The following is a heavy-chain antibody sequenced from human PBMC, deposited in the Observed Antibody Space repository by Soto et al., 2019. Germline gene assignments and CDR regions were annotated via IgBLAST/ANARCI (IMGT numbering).Heavy chain of an antibody. CDR1: GGSISSYY. CDR3: ARDVLRSYKDYHYYYGMDV. CDR2: IYYSGTT. V-gene: IGHV4-59*01. J-gene: IGHJ6*01. D-gene: IGHD3-3*01. Sequence: QVQLQESGPGLVKPSETLSLTCTVSGGSISSYYWSWIRQPPGKGLEWIGCIYYSGTTNYNPSLKSRVTISVDTSKNQFSLKLNSVTAADTALYYCARDVLRSYKDYHYYYGMDVW.